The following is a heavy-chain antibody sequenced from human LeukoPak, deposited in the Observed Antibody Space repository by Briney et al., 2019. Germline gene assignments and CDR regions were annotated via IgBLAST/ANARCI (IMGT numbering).Heavy chain of an antibody. CDR2: IFASGHT. D-gene: IGHD3-9*01. V-gene: IGHV4-4*07. CDR1: GGSIRNQY. CDR3: AREWPGSCDALTGLYEGGYYYDK. J-gene: IGHJ4*02. Sequence: SETLSLTCTVSGGSIRNQYWAWMRQSAGKGLEWIGRIFASGHTDSNPSLRSRVTISLDTPKNQFSLRLTSVTAADTAFYYCAREWPGSCDALTGLYEGGYYYDKWGQGTLVTVSS.